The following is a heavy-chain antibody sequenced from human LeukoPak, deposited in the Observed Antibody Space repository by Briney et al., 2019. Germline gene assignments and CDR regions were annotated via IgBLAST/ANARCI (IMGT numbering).Heavy chain of an antibody. CDR3: ARMRRALYYDTTGYLDY. CDR1: GDSISSYY. CDR2: IYTSGTT. Sequence: PSETLSLTCTVSGDSISSYYWTWIRQPAGKGLEWIGRIYTSGTTNYKPSLKSRVTMSVDTSKNQLSLKMKSVTAADTAVYFCARMRRALYYDTTGYLDYWGQGTLVTVSS. D-gene: IGHD3-22*01. J-gene: IGHJ4*02. V-gene: IGHV4-4*07.